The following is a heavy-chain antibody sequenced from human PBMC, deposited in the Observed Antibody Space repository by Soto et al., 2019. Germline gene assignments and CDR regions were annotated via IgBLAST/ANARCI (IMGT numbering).Heavy chain of an antibody. CDR1: GFSLSPSGVA. D-gene: IGHD3-10*01. Sequence: QITLKESGPALVKPTQTLTLTCTFSGFSLSPSGVAVAWIRQPPGKALEWLALIYWNGIERYSPSLKSRLTITKDTSKNLVVLTVTNIDPVDTATYFCAHGDPLDFHYWGQGTLVTVSP. J-gene: IGHJ4*02. CDR2: IYWNGIE. CDR3: AHGDPLDFHY. V-gene: IGHV2-5*01.